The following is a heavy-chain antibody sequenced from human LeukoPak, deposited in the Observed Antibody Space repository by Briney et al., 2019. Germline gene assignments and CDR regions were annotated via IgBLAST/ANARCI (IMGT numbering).Heavy chain of an antibody. J-gene: IGHJ3*02. CDR3: ARDGPSSGYYYVWAFDI. CDR2: IWYDGSTK. D-gene: IGHD3-22*01. Sequence: GGSLRLSCAASGFTFSNYGMHWVRQAPGKGLEWVALIWYDGSTKYYADSVKGRFTISRDNSKNTLYLQMNSLRAEDTAVYYCARDGPSSGYYYVWAFDIWGQGTMVTVSS. CDR1: GFTFSNYG. V-gene: IGHV3-33*01.